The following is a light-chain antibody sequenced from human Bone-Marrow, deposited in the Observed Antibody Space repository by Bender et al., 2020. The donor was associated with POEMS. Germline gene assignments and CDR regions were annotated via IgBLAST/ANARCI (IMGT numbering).Light chain of an antibody. V-gene: IGLV1-44*01. J-gene: IGLJ3*02. Sequence: QSVLTQPPSASGTPGQRVTISCSGSSSKFGSYPVNWYQQLPGAAPKLVIFNNSQRPSGVPDRFSGSNSGTSASLAISGILSDDEADFYCETWDDSMNGRVFGGG. CDR3: ETWDDSMNGRV. CDR2: NNS. CDR1: SSKFGSYP.